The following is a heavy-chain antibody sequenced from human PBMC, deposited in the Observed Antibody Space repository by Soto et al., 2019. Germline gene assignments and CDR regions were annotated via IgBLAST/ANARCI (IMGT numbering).Heavy chain of an antibody. CDR2: ISSSSGSA. J-gene: IGHJ6*02. Sequence: GGSLRLSCAASGFTFSDYYMSWIRQAPGKGLEYISYISSSSGSANYADSVKGRFTISRDNAKNSLYLQMSSLRAEDTAVYYCARDRGGYDRLYYYHGMDVWGQGTTVTVSS. V-gene: IGHV3-11*06. D-gene: IGHD5-12*01. CDR1: GFTFSDYY. CDR3: ARDRGGYDRLYYYHGMDV.